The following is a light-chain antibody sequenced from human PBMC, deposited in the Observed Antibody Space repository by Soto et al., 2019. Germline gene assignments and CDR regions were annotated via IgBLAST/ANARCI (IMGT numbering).Light chain of an antibody. J-gene: IGLJ3*02. CDR2: EVN. Sequence: QSALTQPPSASGSPGQSVTISCTGNSSDVGDYNYDSWYQQHPGKAPKLIIYEVNKRPSGVPDRFSGSKSGNTASLTVSGLQAEDEADYYCSSYAGSNTFLFGGGTKLTVL. CDR3: SSYAGSNTFL. V-gene: IGLV2-8*01. CDR1: SSDVGDYNY.